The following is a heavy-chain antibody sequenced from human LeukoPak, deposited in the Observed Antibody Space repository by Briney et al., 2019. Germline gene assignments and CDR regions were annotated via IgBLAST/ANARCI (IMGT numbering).Heavy chain of an antibody. J-gene: IGHJ4*02. CDR1: GFTFSSYA. CDR2: ISGSGGST. Sequence: GGSLRLSCAASGFTFSSYAMSWVRQAPGKGLEWVSAISGSGGSTYYADSVKGRFTISRDNSKNTLYLQMNSLRAEDTAVYHCAKGRGYSYGYKVDYWGQGTLVTVSS. V-gene: IGHV3-23*01. D-gene: IGHD5-18*01. CDR3: AKGRGYSYGYKVDY.